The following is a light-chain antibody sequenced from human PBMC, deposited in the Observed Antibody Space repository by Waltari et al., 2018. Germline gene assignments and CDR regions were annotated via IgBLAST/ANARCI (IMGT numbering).Light chain of an antibody. CDR3: QAWDSSTVV. V-gene: IGLV3-1*01. Sequence: SYELTQPPSVSVSPGQTARIPRPGVKSGDNYACWYQQKPGQSPLLVTYQDSNQPSGIPTRFSGSNSGNTATLTISGTQAMDEADYYCQAWDSSTVVFGGGTKLTVL. CDR1: KSGDNY. J-gene: IGLJ2*01. CDR2: QDS.